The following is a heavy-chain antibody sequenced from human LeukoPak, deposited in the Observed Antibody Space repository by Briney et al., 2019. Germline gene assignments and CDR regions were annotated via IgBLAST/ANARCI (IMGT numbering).Heavy chain of an antibody. J-gene: IGHJ6*04. D-gene: IGHD4-17*01. V-gene: IGHV1-2*02. CDR2: INPNSGGT. CDR1: GYTFTGYY. Sequence: GASVKVSCKASGYTFTGYYMHWVRQAPGQGLEWMGWINPNSGGTNYAQKFQGRVTMTRDTSISTAYMELSRLRSDDTTVYYCARDPHTVTLMDVWGKGTTVTVSS. CDR3: ARDPHTVTLMDV.